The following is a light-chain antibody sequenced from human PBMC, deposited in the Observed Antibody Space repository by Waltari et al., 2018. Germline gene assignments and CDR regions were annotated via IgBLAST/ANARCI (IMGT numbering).Light chain of an antibody. V-gene: IGLV2-14*01. CDR3: SSYTTSSTPGV. CDR2: EVS. J-gene: IGLJ2*01. Sequence: QSALTPPASVSGSPGQSITISCTGTSSDVGGYNYVSWYQQHPGKAPKLMIYEVSKWPSGVSSRFSGSKSGTTASLTISGLQADDEADYYCSSYTTSSTPGVFGGGTKLTVL. CDR1: SSDVGGYNY.